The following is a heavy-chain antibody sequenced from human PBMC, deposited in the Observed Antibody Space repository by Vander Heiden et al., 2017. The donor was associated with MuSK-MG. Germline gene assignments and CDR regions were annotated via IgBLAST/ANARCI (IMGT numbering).Heavy chain of an antibody. CDR1: GGTFSSYA. Sequence: QVQLVQSGAEVKKPGSSVKVSCKASGGTFSSYAISWVRQAPGQGLEWMGGIIPIFGTANYAQKFQGRVTMTADESTSTAYMELSSLRSEDTAVYYCARGPYTDCSSTSCYSYYYYYMDVWGKGTTVTVSS. J-gene: IGHJ6*03. D-gene: IGHD2-2*02. V-gene: IGHV1-69*12. CDR2: IIPIFGTA. CDR3: ARGPYTDCSSTSCYSYYYYYMDV.